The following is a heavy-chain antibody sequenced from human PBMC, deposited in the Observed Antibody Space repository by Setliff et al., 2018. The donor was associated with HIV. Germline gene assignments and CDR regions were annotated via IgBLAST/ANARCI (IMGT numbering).Heavy chain of an antibody. V-gene: IGHV4-4*09. CDR1: GGSINNYY. Sequence: PSETLSLTCTVSGGSINNYYWNWIRQTPGKGLEWIGNIYTSGSTNYNPSLKSRVTISLDTSKNQFSLKLTSVTAADTAIYYCARDLTSNSNCFEPWGQGTQVTVSS. CDR2: IYTSGST. CDR3: ARDLTSNSNCFEP. D-gene: IGHD4-4*01. J-gene: IGHJ5*02.